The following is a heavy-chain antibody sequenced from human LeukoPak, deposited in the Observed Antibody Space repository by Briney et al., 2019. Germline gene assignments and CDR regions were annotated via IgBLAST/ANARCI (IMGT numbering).Heavy chain of an antibody. J-gene: IGHJ6*02. Sequence: SQTLSLTCTVSGGSISSGSYYWSWIRQPAGKGLEWIGRIYTSGSTNYNPSLKSRVTISVDTSKNQFSLKLSSVTAADTAVYYCARDKGCSSTSRYSYYYYGMDVWGQGTTVTVSS. D-gene: IGHD2-2*01. CDR1: GGSISSGSYY. V-gene: IGHV4-61*02. CDR3: ARDKGCSSTSRYSYYYYGMDV. CDR2: IYTSGST.